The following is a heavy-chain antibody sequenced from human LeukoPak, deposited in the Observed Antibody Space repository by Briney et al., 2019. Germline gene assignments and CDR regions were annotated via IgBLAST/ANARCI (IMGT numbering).Heavy chain of an antibody. CDR2: IYYSGST. V-gene: IGHV4-59*01. D-gene: IGHD3-10*01. CDR1: GGSISSYY. Sequence: SETLSLTCTVSGGSISSYYWSWIRQPPGKGLEWIGYIYYSGSTNYKPSLKSRVTISVDTSKNQFSLKLNSVTAADTAVYYCARGGYYGSGNDFRFDPWGQRTLVTVSS. CDR3: ARGGYYGSGNDFRFDP. J-gene: IGHJ5*02.